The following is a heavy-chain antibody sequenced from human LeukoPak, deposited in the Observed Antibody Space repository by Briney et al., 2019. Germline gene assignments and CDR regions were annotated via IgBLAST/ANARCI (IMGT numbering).Heavy chain of an antibody. V-gene: IGHV3-9*01. CDR2: ISWNSGSI. CDR1: GFTFDYYA. D-gene: IGHD5-12*01. Sequence: SLRLSCAASGFTFDYYAMHWVRQATGKGLEWVSGISWNSGSIGYADSVRGRFTISRDNAKNSLYLQMNSLRAEDTALYFCAKDRDYDSILYYFDYWGQGTLVTVSS. J-gene: IGHJ4*02. CDR3: AKDRDYDSILYYFDY.